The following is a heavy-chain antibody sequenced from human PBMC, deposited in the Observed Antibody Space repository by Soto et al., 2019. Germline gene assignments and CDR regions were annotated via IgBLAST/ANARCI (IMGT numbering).Heavy chain of an antibody. CDR1: GYTFTGYY. J-gene: IGHJ6*02. V-gene: IGHV1-2*02. D-gene: IGHD3-16*01. CDR3: AKVGGRGYYYCDGMDV. CDR2: INPASGGT. Sequence: ASVKVSCKASGYTFTGYYMHWVRQAPEQGLHWLGWINPASGGTIYAQKFQGRITMTRDTSISTTDMELSRLRSDDTAVYYCAKVGGRGYYYCDGMDVWGQGTTVTGS.